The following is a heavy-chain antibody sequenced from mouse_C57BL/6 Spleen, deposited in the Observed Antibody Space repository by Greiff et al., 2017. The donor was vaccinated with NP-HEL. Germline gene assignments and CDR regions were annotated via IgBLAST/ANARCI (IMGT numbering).Heavy chain of an antibody. D-gene: IGHD1-1*02. CDR2: IDPSDSYT. CDR3: ARGPLWMDY. J-gene: IGHJ4*01. V-gene: IGHV1-59*01. Sequence: QVQLQQPGAELVRPGTSVKLSCKASGYTFTSYWMHWVKQRPGQGLEWIGVIDPSDSYTNYNQKFKGKATLTVDKSSSTAYMQLSSLTSEDSAVYYCARGPLWMDYWGQGTSVTVSS. CDR1: GYTFTSYW.